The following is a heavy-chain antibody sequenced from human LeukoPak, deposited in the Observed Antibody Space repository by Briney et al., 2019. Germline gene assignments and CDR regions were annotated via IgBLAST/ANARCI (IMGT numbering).Heavy chain of an antibody. V-gene: IGHV3-7*03. J-gene: IGHJ4*02. Sequence: GGSLRLSCAASGLTFSSYWMSWVRQAPGKGLEWVANIKQDGSEKYYVDSVKGRFTISRDNAKNSLYLQMNSLRAEDTAVYYCARHPHIVVVPAAMFDYWGQGTLVTVSS. CDR1: GLTFSSYW. D-gene: IGHD2-2*01. CDR3: ARHPHIVVVPAAMFDY. CDR2: IKQDGSEK.